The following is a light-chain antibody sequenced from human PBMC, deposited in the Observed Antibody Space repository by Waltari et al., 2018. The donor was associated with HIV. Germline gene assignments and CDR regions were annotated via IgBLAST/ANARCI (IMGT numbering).Light chain of an antibody. J-gene: IGLJ2*01. CDR3: ALYMGSAIL. Sequence: QTVVTQEPSFSVSPGGTVTLTCGLNSGSVSTSYYPSWYQQTPGQAPRTLIYSTNRRSAGVPDRFSGYILGNKAALTITGAQADDECDYYCALYMGSAILFGGGTKLTVL. V-gene: IGLV8-61*01. CDR1: SGSVSTSYY. CDR2: STN.